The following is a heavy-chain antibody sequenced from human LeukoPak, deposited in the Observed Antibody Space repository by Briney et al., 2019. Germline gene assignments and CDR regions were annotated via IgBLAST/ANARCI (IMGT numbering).Heavy chain of an antibody. V-gene: IGHV4-59*01. Sequence: SETLSLTCTVSGGSISSYYWSWIRQPPGKGLEWIGYIYYSGSTNYNPSLTSRVPISVDTSKNQFSLKLSSVTAADTAVYYCARDIASSYYDSFRPYWYFDLWGRGTLVTASS. D-gene: IGHD3-22*01. CDR2: IYYSGST. CDR1: GGSISSYY. J-gene: IGHJ2*01. CDR3: ARDIASSYYDSFRPYWYFDL.